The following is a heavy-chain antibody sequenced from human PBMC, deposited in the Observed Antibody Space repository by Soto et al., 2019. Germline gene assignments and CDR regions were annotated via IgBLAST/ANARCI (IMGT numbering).Heavy chain of an antibody. J-gene: IGHJ4*02. V-gene: IGHV1-46*03. CDR3: ATLAAVTTFDY. D-gene: IGHD4-17*01. CDR1: GYTFTSYY. CDR2: INPSGGST. Sequence: QVQLVQSGAEVKKPGASVKVSCKASGYTFTSYYMHWVRQAPGQGLEWMGIINPSGGSTSYAQKSQGRVTMTRDTSTSTVYMELSSLRSEDTAVYYCATLAAVTTFDYWGQGTLVTVSS.